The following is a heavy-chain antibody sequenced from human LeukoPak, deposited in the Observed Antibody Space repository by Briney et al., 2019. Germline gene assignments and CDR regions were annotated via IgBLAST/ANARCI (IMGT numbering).Heavy chain of an antibody. D-gene: IGHD5-24*01. V-gene: IGHV3-33*01. Sequence: GRSLRLSCAASGFTFSSYGMHWVRQAPGKGLEWVAVIWYDGSNKYYGDSVKGRFTISRDNSKKTLYLQMISLRVEDTAVYYCARGDGYNDAEYLQHWGLGTLVTVS. CDR2: IWYDGSNK. CDR3: ARGDGYNDAEYLQH. CDR1: GFTFSSYG. J-gene: IGHJ1*01.